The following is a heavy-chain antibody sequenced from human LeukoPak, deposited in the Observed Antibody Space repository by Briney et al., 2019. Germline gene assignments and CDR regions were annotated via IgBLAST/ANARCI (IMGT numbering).Heavy chain of an antibody. J-gene: IGHJ5*02. CDR3: ARYSSSCCWFDP. CDR1: GFTFSSYS. V-gene: IGHV3-21*01. D-gene: IGHD6-13*01. Sequence: GGSLRLSCAASGFTFSSYSMNWVRQAPGKGLEWVSSISSSSSYIYYADSVKGRFTISRDNAKNSLCLQMNSLRAEDTAVYYCARYSSSCCWFDPWGQGTLVTVSS. CDR2: ISSSSSYI.